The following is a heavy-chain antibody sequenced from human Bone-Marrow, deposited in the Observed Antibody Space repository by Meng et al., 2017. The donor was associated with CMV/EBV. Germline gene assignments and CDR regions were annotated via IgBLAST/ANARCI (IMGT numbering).Heavy chain of an antibody. V-gene: IGHV4-34*01. Sequence: SETLSLTCAVYGGSFSGYYWSWIRQPPGKGLEWIGEINHSGSTNYNTYVKSRVTISVDTSKNQFSLKLSSVTAADTAVYYCARDRLWFGELRGPYGGMDVWGQGTRVTVSS. CDR3: ARDRLWFGELRGPYGGMDV. J-gene: IGHJ6*02. CDR1: GGSFSGYY. D-gene: IGHD3-10*01. CDR2: INHSGST.